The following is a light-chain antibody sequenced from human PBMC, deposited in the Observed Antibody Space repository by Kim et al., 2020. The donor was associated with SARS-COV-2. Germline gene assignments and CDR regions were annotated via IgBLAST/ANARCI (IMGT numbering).Light chain of an antibody. CDR1: QSISSW. CDR2: NAS. CDR3: QRAGT. Sequence: DIQMTQSPSTLSASVGDRVTITCRASQSISSWLAWYQQKPGKAPKLLIYNASSLESGVPSRFSGSGSGTEFTLTISSLQPDDFATYYCQRAGTFGQGTKVEMK. J-gene: IGKJ1*01. V-gene: IGKV1-5*03.